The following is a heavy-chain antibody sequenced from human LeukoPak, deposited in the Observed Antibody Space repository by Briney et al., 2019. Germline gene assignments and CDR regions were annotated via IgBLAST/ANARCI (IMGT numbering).Heavy chain of an antibody. CDR3: AREAVTTPSFDY. V-gene: IGHV3-33*01. Sequence: GRSLRLTCAASGFTFRSYGMHWVRQAPGKGLEWVAVIWYDGSNKYYADSVKGRFTISRDNSKNTLYLQMNSLRAEDTAAYSCAREAVTTPSFDYWGQGTLVTVSS. J-gene: IGHJ4*02. CDR1: GFTFRSYG. D-gene: IGHD4-17*01. CDR2: IWYDGSNK.